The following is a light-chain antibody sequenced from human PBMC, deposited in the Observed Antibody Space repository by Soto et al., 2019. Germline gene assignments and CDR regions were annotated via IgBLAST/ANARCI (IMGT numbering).Light chain of an antibody. V-gene: IGKV1-5*03. CDR2: KAS. Sequence: DSQSTQSPTTLSGSVGDRVTITCRASQTISSWLAWYQQKPGKAPKLLIYKASTLKSGVPSRFSGSGSGTEVTLTISSLQPDDFATYYRQNYKGYSEAFGQGTKVDIK. J-gene: IGKJ1*01. CDR3: QNYKGYSEA. CDR1: QTISSW.